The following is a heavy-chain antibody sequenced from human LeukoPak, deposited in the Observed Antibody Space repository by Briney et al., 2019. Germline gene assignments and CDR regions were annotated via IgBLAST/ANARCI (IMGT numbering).Heavy chain of an antibody. V-gene: IGHV4-34*01. CDR1: GGSFSGYY. D-gene: IGHD3-22*01. J-gene: IGHJ6*03. CDR2: INHSGST. Sequence: SETLSLTCAVYGGSFSGYYWSWIRPPPGKGLEWIGEINHSGSTNYNPSLKSRVTISVDTSKNQFSLKLSSVTAADTAVYYCASNGGNWYDSSGYYYNYMDVWGKGTTVTVSS. CDR3: ASNGGNWYDSSGYYYNYMDV.